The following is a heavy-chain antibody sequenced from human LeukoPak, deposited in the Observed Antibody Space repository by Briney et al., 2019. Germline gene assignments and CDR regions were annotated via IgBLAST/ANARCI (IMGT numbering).Heavy chain of an antibody. CDR1: RFTFSDFA. CDR3: ARDRRGGGGSYFDY. J-gene: IGHJ4*02. CDR2: TGGAGSDA. D-gene: IGHD1-26*01. V-gene: IGHV3-23*01. Sequence: GGSLRLSCAASRFTFSDFAMSWVRQAPGKGLEWVSSTGGAGSDAYYADSVKGRFTISRDNSKNTLYLQMNSLRAEDTAVYYCARDRRGGGGSYFDYWGQGTLVTVSS.